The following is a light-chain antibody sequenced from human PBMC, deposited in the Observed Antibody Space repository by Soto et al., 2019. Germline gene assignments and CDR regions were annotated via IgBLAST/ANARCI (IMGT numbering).Light chain of an antibody. CDR1: QSISSW. CDR2: AAS. J-gene: IGKJ5*01. CDR3: QQSYSTPPG. V-gene: IGKV1-39*01. Sequence: DIQMTQSPSSLSASVGDRVTITCRASQSISSWLNWYQQKPGKAPKLLIYAASSLQSGVPSRFSGSGSGTDFTLTISSLQPEDFATYYCQQSYSTPPGFGQGTRLEI.